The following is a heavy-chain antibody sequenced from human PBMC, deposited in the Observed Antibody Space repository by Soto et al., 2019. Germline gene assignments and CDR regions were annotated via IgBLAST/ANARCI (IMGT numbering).Heavy chain of an antibody. D-gene: IGHD3-10*01. Sequence: SETLSLTCAVYGGSFSGYYWSWIRQPPGKGLEWIGYIYYSGSTNYNPSLKSRVNISVDTSKNQFPLKLSSVTAADTAVYYCARDSDGRFDYWGQGTLVTVSS. V-gene: IGHV4-59*01. CDR1: GGSFSGYY. CDR3: ARDSDGRFDY. CDR2: IYYSGST. J-gene: IGHJ4*02.